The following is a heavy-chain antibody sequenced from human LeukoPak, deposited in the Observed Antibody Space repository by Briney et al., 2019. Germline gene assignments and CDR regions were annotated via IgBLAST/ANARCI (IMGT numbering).Heavy chain of an antibody. D-gene: IGHD3-3*01. CDR3: ASMGDFWSGYPSPGFDY. V-gene: IGHV3-23*01. J-gene: IGHJ4*02. CDR1: GFTFSSYA. Sequence: GGSLRLSCAASGFTFSSYAMSWVRQAPGKGLEWVSAISGSGGSTYYADSVKGRFTISRDNSKNTLHLQMNSLRAEDTAVYYCASMGDFWSGYPSPGFDYWGQGTLVTVSS. CDR2: ISGSGGST.